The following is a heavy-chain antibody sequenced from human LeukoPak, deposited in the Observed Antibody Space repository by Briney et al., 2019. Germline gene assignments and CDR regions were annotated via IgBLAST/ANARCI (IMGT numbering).Heavy chain of an antibody. CDR3: ARDFRGYRGAFDI. J-gene: IGHJ3*02. CDR1: GFTFSSYW. V-gene: IGHV3-7*01. Sequence: GGSLRLSCAASGFTFSSYWMSWVCQAPGKGLEWVANIKQDGSEKYYVDSVKGRFTISRDNAKNSLYLQMNSLRAEDTAVYYCARDFRGYRGAFDIWGQGTMVTVSS. D-gene: IGHD3-16*02. CDR2: IKQDGSEK.